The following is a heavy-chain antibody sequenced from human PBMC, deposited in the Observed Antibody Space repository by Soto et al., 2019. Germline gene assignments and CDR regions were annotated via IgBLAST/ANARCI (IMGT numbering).Heavy chain of an antibody. CDR3: ARSLQQLYRNIGY. D-gene: IGHD6-13*01. Sequence: ASVKVSCKASGYTLTSYGISWVRQAPGQGLEWMGWISANNGNTNYAQKLQGRVTMTTDTSTNTAYMELRSLRSDDTAVYYCARSLQQLYRNIGYWGQGTLVTVSS. CDR2: ISANNGNT. J-gene: IGHJ4*02. V-gene: IGHV1-18*01. CDR1: GYTLTSYG.